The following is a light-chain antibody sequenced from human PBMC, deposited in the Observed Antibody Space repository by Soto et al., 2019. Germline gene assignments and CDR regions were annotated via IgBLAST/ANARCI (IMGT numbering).Light chain of an antibody. CDR3: SSYADSNNLV. CDR1: SSDVGGYNY. V-gene: IGLV2-8*01. CDR2: DTS. J-gene: IGLJ2*01. Sequence: QSALTQPPSASGSPGQSVTISCTGTSSDVGGYNYVSWYQQHPGKAPKLLVYDTSKRPSGVPDRFSGSKSGNTASLSVSGLQAEDEADYYCSSYADSNNLVFGGGTKLTVL.